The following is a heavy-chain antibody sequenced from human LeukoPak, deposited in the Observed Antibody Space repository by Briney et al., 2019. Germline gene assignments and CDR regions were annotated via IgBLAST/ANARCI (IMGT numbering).Heavy chain of an antibody. CDR3: ARPSYDFWSGYDAFDI. D-gene: IGHD3-3*01. CDR2: IYYSGST. CDR1: GGSISSYY. J-gene: IGHJ3*02. V-gene: IGHV4-59*01. Sequence: SETLSLTCTVSGGSISSYYWSWIRQPPGKGLGWIGYIYYSGSTNYNPSLKSRVTISVDTSRNQFSLKLSSVTAADTAVYYCARPSYDFWSGYDAFDIWGQGTMVTVSS.